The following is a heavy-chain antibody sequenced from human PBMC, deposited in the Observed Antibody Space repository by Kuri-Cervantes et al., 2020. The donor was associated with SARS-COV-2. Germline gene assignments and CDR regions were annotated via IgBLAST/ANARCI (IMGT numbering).Heavy chain of an antibody. CDR1: GYTFTSYG. Sequence: SVKVSCKASGYTFTSYGISWVRQAPGQGLEWMGWISAYNGNTNYAQKLQGRVTMTTDTSTSTAYMELRSLRSDDTAVYYCARDRGSSGWSWVYYYYGMDVWGQGTTVTVS. CDR2: ISAYNGNT. CDR3: ARDRGSSGWSWVYYYYGMDV. D-gene: IGHD6-19*01. V-gene: IGHV1-18*01. J-gene: IGHJ6*02.